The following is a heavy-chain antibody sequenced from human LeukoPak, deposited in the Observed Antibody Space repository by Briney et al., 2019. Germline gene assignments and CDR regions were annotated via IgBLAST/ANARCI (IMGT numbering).Heavy chain of an antibody. D-gene: IGHD3-10*01. CDR3: ARHWAFASHFDY. CDR1: GGSISSYY. V-gene: IGHV4-59*08. Sequence: SETLSLTCTVSGGSISSYYWSWIRQPPGKGLEWIGYIYYSGSTNYNPSLKSRVTISVDTSKNQFSLKLSSVTAADTAVYYCARHWAFASHFDYWGQGTLVTVSS. CDR2: IYYSGST. J-gene: IGHJ4*02.